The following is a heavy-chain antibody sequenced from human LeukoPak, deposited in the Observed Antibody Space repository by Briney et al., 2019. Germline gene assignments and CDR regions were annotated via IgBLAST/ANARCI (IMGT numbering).Heavy chain of an antibody. CDR1: GGTSSSYA. V-gene: IGHV1-69*13. CDR2: IIPIFGTA. CDR3: ARSAYILTGYYVT. J-gene: IGHJ4*02. Sequence: SVKVSCKASGGTSSSYAISWVRQAPGQGLEWMGGIIPIFGTANYAQKFQGRVTITADESTSTAYMELSSLRSEDTAVYYCARSAYILTGYYVTWGQGTLVTVSS. D-gene: IGHD3-9*01.